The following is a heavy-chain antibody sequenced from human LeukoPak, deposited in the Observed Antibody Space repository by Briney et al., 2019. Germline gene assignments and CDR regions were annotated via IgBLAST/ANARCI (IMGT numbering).Heavy chain of an antibody. CDR2: INHSGST. V-gene: IGHV4-34*01. CDR3: ARGRLSRRRSSSTSCSHFDY. Sequence: SETLSLTCAVYGGSFSGYYWSWIRQPPGKGLERIGEINHSGSTNYNPSLKSRVTISVDTSKNQFSLKLSSVTAADTAVYYCARGRLSRRRSSSTSCSHFDYWGQGTLVTVSS. J-gene: IGHJ4*02. CDR1: GGSFSGYY. D-gene: IGHD2-2*01.